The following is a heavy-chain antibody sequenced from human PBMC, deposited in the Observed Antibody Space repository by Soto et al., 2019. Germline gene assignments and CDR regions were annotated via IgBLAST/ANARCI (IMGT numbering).Heavy chain of an antibody. CDR2: ISAYNGNT. V-gene: IGHV1-18*01. D-gene: IGHD6-19*01. Sequence: ASVKVSCKASGYTFTSYGISWVRQAPGQGLEWMGWISAYNGNTNYAQKLQGRVTMTTDTSTSTAYMELRSLRSDDTAVYYCAREGVQTYSSGWAYYYGMDAWGQGTTVTVSS. J-gene: IGHJ6*02. CDR3: AREGVQTYSSGWAYYYGMDA. CDR1: GYTFTSYG.